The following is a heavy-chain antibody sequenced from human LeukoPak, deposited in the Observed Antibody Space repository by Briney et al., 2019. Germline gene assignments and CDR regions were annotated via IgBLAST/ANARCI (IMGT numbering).Heavy chain of an antibody. CDR2: ISGGGKT. J-gene: IGHJ6*02. V-gene: IGHV3-43*02. CDR1: RFTFDDYA. D-gene: IGHD2-2*01. CDR3: AKDRGPLYCSSASCYASAGMDV. Sequence: GGSLRLSCAASRFTFDDYAMHWVRQAPGEGLEWVSLISGGGKTYYADSVKGRFTLSRDNSKNSLYLQMNSLRTDDTALYYCAKDRGPLYCSSASCYASAGMDVWGQGTTVTVSS.